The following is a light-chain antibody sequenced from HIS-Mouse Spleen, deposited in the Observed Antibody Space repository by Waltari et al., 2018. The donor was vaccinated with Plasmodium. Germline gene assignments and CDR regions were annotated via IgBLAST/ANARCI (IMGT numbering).Light chain of an antibody. Sequence: QLVLTQSPSASASLGASVKLTCTLSSGHSSYAIAWHQQQPEKGPRYLMKLNGDGSNSKGDGIPDRFSGSSSGAERYLTISSLQSEDEADYYCQTWGTGFWVFGGGTKLTVL. CDR3: QTWGTGFWV. CDR2: LNGDGSN. CDR1: SGHSSYA. V-gene: IGLV4-69*01. J-gene: IGLJ3*02.